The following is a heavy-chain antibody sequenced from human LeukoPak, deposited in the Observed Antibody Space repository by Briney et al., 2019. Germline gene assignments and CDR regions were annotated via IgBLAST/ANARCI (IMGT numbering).Heavy chain of an antibody. D-gene: IGHD6-6*01. CDR1: GGSISTSSYY. J-gene: IGHJ4*02. V-gene: IGHV4-39*07. CDR3: ARGIAARPDFDY. CDR2: IYYSGST. Sequence: PSETLSLTCTVSGGSISTSSYYWGWVRQPPGKGLECIGNIYYSGSTYYNPSLKSRVTISVDTSKNQFSLKLSSVTAADTAVYYCARGIAARPDFDYWGQGTLVTVSS.